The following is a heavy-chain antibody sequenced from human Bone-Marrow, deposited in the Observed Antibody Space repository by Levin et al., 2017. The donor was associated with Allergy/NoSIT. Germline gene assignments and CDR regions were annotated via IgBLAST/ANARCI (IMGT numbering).Heavy chain of an antibody. V-gene: IGHV1-8*01. CDR2: MYPNSDNA. J-gene: IGHJ4*02. Sequence: PGGSLRLSCKTSGYTFTSFDINWVRQATGQGLEWMGWMYPNSDNAGYAQKFQGRVTMTRNTSISIAYMELSSLRSEDTAIYYCARGELGSGYLFDYWGQGTLVTVSS. CDR3: ARGELGSGYLFDY. D-gene: IGHD5-12*01. CDR1: GYTFTSFD.